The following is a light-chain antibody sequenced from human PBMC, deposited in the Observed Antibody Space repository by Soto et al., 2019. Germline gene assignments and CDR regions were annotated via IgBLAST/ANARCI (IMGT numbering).Light chain of an antibody. CDR1: QSVDIS. J-gene: IGKJ1*01. Sequence: IVLTQSPGTLSLSPGERAILSCRASQSVDISLAWYQQKPGQAPRLLSYGASTRATDMTGTFSGRGSGTEFTLTITSLRPEDFGVYYCQQYRSWPRTFGQGTKVDIK. V-gene: IGKV3-15*01. CDR3: QQYRSWPRT. CDR2: GAS.